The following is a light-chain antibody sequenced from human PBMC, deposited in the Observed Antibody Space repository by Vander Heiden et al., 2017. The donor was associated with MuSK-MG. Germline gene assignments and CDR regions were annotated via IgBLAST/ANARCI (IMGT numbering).Light chain of an antibody. J-gene: IGKJ4*01. Sequence: DFPIPQSPSSLSASVGDRATITCRASQGISNYLAWYQQKPGKVPKLLIYAASTRQSGVPARFSGSGSGTEFTLTISSLQSEDVATYYCQKDNSSPRTFGGGTKVEIK. CDR3: QKDNSSPRT. V-gene: IGKV1-27*01. CDR1: QGISNY. CDR2: AAS.